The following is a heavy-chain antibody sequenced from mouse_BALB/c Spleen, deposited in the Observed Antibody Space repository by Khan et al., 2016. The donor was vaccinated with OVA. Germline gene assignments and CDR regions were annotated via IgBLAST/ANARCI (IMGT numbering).Heavy chain of an antibody. CDR2: TDPANGNT. V-gene: IGHV14-3*02. CDR3: RISTINA. CDR1: GYNIKDIY. J-gene: IGHJ2*01. Sequence: QLQQSGAELVKPAASLKLSCTASGYNIKDIYIHWVKQRPEKGLERIRRTDPANGNTKYDPKFQGKATITADTSSNTAYLQLSSLTSEDTAVYYCRISTINAWGQGTTLTVSS.